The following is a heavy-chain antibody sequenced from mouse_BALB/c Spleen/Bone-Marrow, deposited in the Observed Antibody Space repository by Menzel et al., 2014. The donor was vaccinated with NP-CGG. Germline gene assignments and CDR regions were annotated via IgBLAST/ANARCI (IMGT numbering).Heavy chain of an antibody. CDR2: IRNKANGYTT. CDR3: ARDYNGYFDF. CDR1: GFTFTNYF. V-gene: IGHV7-3*02. D-gene: IGHD6-1*01. Sequence: EEKVVDSGGGLVQPGGSLRLSCTPSGFTFTNYFMTWVRQPPGKALEWLGFIRNKANGYTTEYNPSVKGRFTISRDNSQGIFYLQMNTLRAEDSAIYYCARDYNGYFDFWGQGTTLTVSS. J-gene: IGHJ2*01.